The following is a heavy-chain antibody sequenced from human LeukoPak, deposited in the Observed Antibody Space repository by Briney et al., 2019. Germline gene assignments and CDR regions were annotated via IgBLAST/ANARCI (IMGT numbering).Heavy chain of an antibody. D-gene: IGHD6-19*01. J-gene: IGHJ1*01. Sequence: PSETLSLTCTVSGGSISSYYWSWIRQPPGKGLEWIGYIYYSGSTNYNPSVKSRVTISVDTSKNQLSLKLTSVTAADTAVYYCAKDSSGYYTEYFQHWGQGTLVTVSS. CDR2: IYYSGST. V-gene: IGHV4-59*01. CDR3: AKDSSGYYTEYFQH. CDR1: GGSISSYY.